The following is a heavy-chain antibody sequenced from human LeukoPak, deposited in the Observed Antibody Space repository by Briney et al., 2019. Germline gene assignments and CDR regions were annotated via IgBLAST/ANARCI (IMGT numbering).Heavy chain of an antibody. CDR2: ISYDGSNK. CDR1: GFTFSSYA. V-gene: IGHV3-30-3*01. CDR3: ARSSSYGDYSFDY. Sequence: QPGRSLRLSCAASGFTFSSYAMHRVRQAPGKGLEWVAVISYDGSNKYYADSVKGRFTISRDNSKNTLYLQMNSLRAEDTAVYYCARSSSYGDYSFDYWGQGTLVTVSS. J-gene: IGHJ4*02. D-gene: IGHD4-17*01.